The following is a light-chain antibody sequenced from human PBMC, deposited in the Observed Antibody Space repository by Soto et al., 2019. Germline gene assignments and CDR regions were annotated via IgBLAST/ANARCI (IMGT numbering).Light chain of an antibody. CDR2: EVS. Sequence: QSVLTQPASVSGSPGQSITISCTGTSSDVGSYNLVSWYQQHPGKAPKLMIYEVSKRPSGVSNRFSGSKSGNTASMTITGLKAEDEADYYGCSYAGSSFYVFGTGTKVTVL. V-gene: IGLV2-23*02. J-gene: IGLJ1*01. CDR3: CSYAGSSFYV. CDR1: SSDVGSYNL.